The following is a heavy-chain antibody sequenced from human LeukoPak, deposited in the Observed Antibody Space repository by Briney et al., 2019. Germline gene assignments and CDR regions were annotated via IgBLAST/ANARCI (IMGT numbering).Heavy chain of an antibody. CDR2: ISSSSSTI. Sequence: PGGSLRLSCAASGLTFSSYSMNWVRQAPGKGLEWLSYISSSSSTIYYADSVKGRFTISRDNTKKSLFLHMNNLRTEDTAEYYCATDDYGDYGYFQYWGQGTLVIVSS. D-gene: IGHD4-17*01. V-gene: IGHV3-48*04. J-gene: IGHJ1*01. CDR3: ATDDYGDYGYFQY. CDR1: GLTFSSYS.